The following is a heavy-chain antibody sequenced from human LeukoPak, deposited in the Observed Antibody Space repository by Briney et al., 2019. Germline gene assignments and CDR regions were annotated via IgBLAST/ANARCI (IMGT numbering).Heavy chain of an antibody. Sequence: SVKGSCKASGGTFSSYAIRWVRQAPGQGREWMGGIIPIFGTANYAQKFQGRVTITTDESPSTAYMELSSLRAEDTAVYYCARAGTTGTPPYYYYYMDGWRKGSTVTVSS. D-gene: IGHD1-1*01. V-gene: IGHV1-69*05. CDR1: GGTFSSYA. CDR2: IIPIFGTA. J-gene: IGHJ6*03. CDR3: ARAGTTGTPPYYYYYMDG.